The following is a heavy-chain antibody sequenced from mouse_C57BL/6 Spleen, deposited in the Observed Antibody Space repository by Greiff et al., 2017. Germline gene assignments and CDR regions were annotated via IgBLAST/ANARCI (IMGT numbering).Heavy chain of an antibody. V-gene: IGHV3-1*01. D-gene: IGHD2-10*01. J-gene: IGHJ3*01. CDR3: AREAYFGGFAY. Sequence: EVKLVESGPGMVKPSQSLSLTCTVTGYSITSGYDWHWIRHFPGNKLELVGYIRYSGSTNYNPSLKSRISFTHDTSKNHFFLKLSSVTTEDTATYYCAREAYFGGFAYWGQGTLVTVSA. CDR1: GYSITSGYD. CDR2: IRYSGST.